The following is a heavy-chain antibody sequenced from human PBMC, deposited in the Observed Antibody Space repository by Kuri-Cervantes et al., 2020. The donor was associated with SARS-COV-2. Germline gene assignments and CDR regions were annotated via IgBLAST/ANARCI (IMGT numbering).Heavy chain of an antibody. J-gene: IGHJ5*02. CDR1: GYTFTGYY. D-gene: IGHD5-24*01. CDR3: ARGSEGDGYGMNWFDP. Sequence: ASVKVSCKASGYTFTGYYMHWVRQAPGQGLEWMGWISGYNDHTNYAQNLQGRVTLTTDTSTSTAFMELRSLRSDDTAVYYCARGSEGDGYGMNWFDPWGQGTLVTVSS. CDR2: ISGYNDHT. V-gene: IGHV1-18*04.